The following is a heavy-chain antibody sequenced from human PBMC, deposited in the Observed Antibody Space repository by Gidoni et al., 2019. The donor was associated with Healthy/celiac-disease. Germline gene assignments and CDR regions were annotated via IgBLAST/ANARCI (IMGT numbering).Heavy chain of an antibody. V-gene: IGHV3-30-3*01. CDR1: GFTFSSYA. Sequence: QVQLVESGGGVVQPGRSLRLSCAASGFTFSSYAMHWVRQAPGKGLEWVAVISYDGSNKYYADSVKGRFTISRDNSKNTLYLQMNSLRAEDTAVYYCARAGGDCSGGSCYYTSLYFDYWGQGTLVTVSS. J-gene: IGHJ4*02. CDR3: ARAGGDCSGGSCYYTSLYFDY. D-gene: IGHD2-15*01. CDR2: ISYDGSNK.